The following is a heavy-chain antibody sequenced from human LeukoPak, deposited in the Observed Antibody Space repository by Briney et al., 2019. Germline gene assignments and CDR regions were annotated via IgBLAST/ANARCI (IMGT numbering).Heavy chain of an antibody. J-gene: IGHJ4*02. CDR3: AKVRSAAANDYIDY. Sequence: GGSLRLSCAASGFTFSGYAMSWVRQAPGKGLEWVSVISGSGGSTYYADSVKGRFTISRDNSKNTHYLQMNSLRAEDTAVYYCAKVRSAAANDYIDYWGQGTLVTVSS. CDR2: ISGSGGST. CDR1: GFTFSGYA. D-gene: IGHD6-13*01. V-gene: IGHV3-23*01.